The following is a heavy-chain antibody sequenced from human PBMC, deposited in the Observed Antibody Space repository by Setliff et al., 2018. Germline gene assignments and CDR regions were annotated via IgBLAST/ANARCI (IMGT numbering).Heavy chain of an antibody. D-gene: IGHD2-15*01. CDR3: ASAEVVVAP. J-gene: IGHJ4*02. CDR1: GYRFSNYG. CDR2: ISAHNDNT. V-gene: IGHV1-18*01. Sequence: ASVKVSCKASGYRFSNYGINWVRQAPGQGLEWMGWISAHNDNTNFAQKFQGRVTITRDTSASTVYMELSRLRYEDTAIYYCASAEVVVAPWGQGTLVTVSS.